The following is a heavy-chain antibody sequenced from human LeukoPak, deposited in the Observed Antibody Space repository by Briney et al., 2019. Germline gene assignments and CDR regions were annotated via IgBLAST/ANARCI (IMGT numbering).Heavy chain of an antibody. Sequence: GESLRLSCAASGFTFSRYWIHWVRQAPGKGLEWVSGISWNSGSIGYADSVKGRFTISRDNAKNSLYLQMNSLRAEDTALYYCAKDSRYYYGSGSYYHLWGQGTLVTVSS. J-gene: IGHJ4*02. D-gene: IGHD3-10*01. V-gene: IGHV3-9*01. CDR3: AKDSRYYYGSGSYYHL. CDR2: ISWNSGSI. CDR1: GFTFSRYW.